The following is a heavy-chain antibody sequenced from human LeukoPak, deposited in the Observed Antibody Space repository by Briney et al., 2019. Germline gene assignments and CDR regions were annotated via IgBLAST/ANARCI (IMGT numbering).Heavy chain of an antibody. CDR1: GYSFTGYY. CDR2: INPYSGGT. V-gene: IGHV1-2*02. Sequence: ASVKVSCKASGYSFTGYYMHWVRQAPGQGLEWMGWINPYSGGTNYAQKFQGRVTMTRDTSITTAYMELSSLDSDDTAVYFCATRDGYNFDYWGQGTLVTVSS. J-gene: IGHJ4*02. CDR3: ATRDGYNFDY. D-gene: IGHD5-24*01.